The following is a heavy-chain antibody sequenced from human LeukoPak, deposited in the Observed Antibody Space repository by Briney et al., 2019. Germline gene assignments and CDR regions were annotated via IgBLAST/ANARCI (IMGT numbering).Heavy chain of an antibody. D-gene: IGHD1-26*01. CDR1: GGSISSNSYY. Sequence: PSETLSLTCTVSGGSISSNSYYWGWIRQSPGKGLEWIANIYYTGSTYYNPSLKSRITISVDTSKSQFSLELSSVTAADTAVYYCARLVLRRSGSYPRPNAFDIWGQGTMVTVSS. CDR3: ARLVLRRSGSYPRPNAFDI. J-gene: IGHJ3*02. V-gene: IGHV4-39*07. CDR2: IYYTGST.